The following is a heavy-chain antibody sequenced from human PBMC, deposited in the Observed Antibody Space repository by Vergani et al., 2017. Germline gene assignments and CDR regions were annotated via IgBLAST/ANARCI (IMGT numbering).Heavy chain of an antibody. J-gene: IGHJ4*02. CDR2: IHTGGST. V-gene: IGHV4-61*02. D-gene: IGHD2-15*01. Sequence: QVKLHESGPGLLTPSQTLSLTCTVSGESIRRVSHYWSWLRQPAGKGPEWIGHIHTGGSTNLNPSFKSRVSISVDTSKSQFSLKLNSVTVADTAVYYCARSRPYCTSGSCPAIWGQGTLITVSS. CDR1: GESIRRVSHY. CDR3: ARSRPYCTSGSCPAI.